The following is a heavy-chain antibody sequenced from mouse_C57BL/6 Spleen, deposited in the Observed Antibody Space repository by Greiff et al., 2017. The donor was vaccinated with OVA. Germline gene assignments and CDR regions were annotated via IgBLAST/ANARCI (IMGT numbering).Heavy chain of an antibody. CDR3: ARKDGYPYYYAMDY. J-gene: IGHJ4*01. CDR1: GYSFTGYY. D-gene: IGHD2-3*01. V-gene: IGHV1-42*01. Sequence: EVQLQQSGPELVKPGASVKISCKASGYSFTGYYMNWVKQSPEKSLEWIGEINPSTGGTTYNQKFKAKATLTVDKSSSTAYMQLKSLTSEDSAVYYCARKDGYPYYYAMDYWGQGTSVTVSS. CDR2: INPSTGGT.